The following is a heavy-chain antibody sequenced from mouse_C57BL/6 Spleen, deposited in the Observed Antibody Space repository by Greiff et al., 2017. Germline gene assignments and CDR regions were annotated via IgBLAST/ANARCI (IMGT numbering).Heavy chain of an antibody. CDR3: ARSYYGSSYGGYFDY. V-gene: IGHV5-17*01. J-gene: IGHJ2*01. Sequence: EVKLVESGGGLVKPGGSLKLSCAASGFTFSDYGMHWVRQAPEKGLEWVAYISSGSSTIYYADTVKGRFTISRDNAKNTLFLQMTSLRSEDTAMYYCARSYYGSSYGGYFDYWGQGTTLTVSS. D-gene: IGHD1-1*01. CDR2: ISSGSSTI. CDR1: GFTFSDYG.